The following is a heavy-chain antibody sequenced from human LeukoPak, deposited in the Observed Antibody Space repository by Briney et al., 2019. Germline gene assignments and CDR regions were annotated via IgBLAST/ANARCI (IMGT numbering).Heavy chain of an antibody. D-gene: IGHD3-16*01. Sequence: GGSLRLSCAASGFTLSSFAMSWVRQAPGKGLEWVSSIGGSGDNKYYADSVGGRFTISRDNSKYMLYLQMNSLRAEDTAVYYCAKVTYDYVWGSFESWGQGTLVTVSS. CDR3: AKVTYDYVWGSFES. CDR2: IGGSGDNK. CDR1: GFTLSSFA. J-gene: IGHJ4*02. V-gene: IGHV3-23*01.